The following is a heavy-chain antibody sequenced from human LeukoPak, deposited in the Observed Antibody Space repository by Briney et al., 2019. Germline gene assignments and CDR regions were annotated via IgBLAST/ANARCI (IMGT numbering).Heavy chain of an antibody. CDR1: GFTFSSYA. D-gene: IGHD3-10*01. J-gene: IGHJ4*02. CDR3: AKVPSRVLGVTAPLRY. Sequence: GGSLTLSCAASGFTFSSYAMTWVRQAPGKGLEWVSLMSTSADRIYYADSVKGRFTISRDNSKNTLYLQMNSLRAEDTAVYYCAKVPSRVLGVTAPLRYWGQGTLVTVSS. V-gene: IGHV3-23*01. CDR2: MSTSADRI.